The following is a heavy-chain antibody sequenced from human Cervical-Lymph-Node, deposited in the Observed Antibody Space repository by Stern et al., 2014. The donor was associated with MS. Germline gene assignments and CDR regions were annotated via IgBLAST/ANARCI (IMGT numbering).Heavy chain of an antibody. CDR2: INPSGGST. J-gene: IGHJ6*02. Sequence: QLVQSGAEVKKPGASGEGSCRASAYTFTNYYMHRVREAPGQGLERLGIINPSGGSTSYAQKFQGRVTMTRDTSTSTVYMVLSSLRSEDTAVYYCAREVAGHRLGMMDVWGQGTTVTVSS. V-gene: IGHV1-46*01. CDR1: AYTFTNYY. D-gene: IGHD6-19*01. CDR3: AREVAGHRLGMMDV.